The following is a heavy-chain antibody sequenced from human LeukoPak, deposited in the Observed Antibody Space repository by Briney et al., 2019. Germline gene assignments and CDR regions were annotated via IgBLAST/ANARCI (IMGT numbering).Heavy chain of an antibody. CDR3: AEGTSAVVPAARFDY. V-gene: IGHV3-23*01. CDR1: GFTFSSYA. J-gene: IGHJ4*02. CDR2: ISGSGGST. Sequence: GGSLRLSCAASGFTFSSYAMSWVRQAPGKGLEWVSAISGSGGSTYYADSVKGRFTISRDNSKNTLYLQMNSLRAEDTAVYYCAEGTSAVVPAARFDYWGQGTLVTVSS. D-gene: IGHD2-2*01.